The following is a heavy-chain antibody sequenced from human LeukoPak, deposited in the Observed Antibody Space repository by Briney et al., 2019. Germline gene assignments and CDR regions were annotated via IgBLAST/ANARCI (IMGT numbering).Heavy chain of an antibody. CDR3: ARGRGYSYGYYDY. V-gene: IGHV4-39*07. CDR2: IYYSGST. CDR1: GGSISSSTYY. D-gene: IGHD5-18*01. Sequence: SETLSLTCTVSGGSISSSTYYWGWIRQPPGKGLEWIANIYYSGSTYYNPSLKSRVTISVDTSKNQFSLKLSSVTAADTAVYYCARGRGYSYGYYDYWGQGTLVTVSS. J-gene: IGHJ4*02.